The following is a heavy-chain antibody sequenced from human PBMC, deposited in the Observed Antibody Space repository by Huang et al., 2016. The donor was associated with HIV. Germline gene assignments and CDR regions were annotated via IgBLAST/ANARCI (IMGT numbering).Heavy chain of an antibody. J-gene: IGHJ4*02. V-gene: IGHV4-39*02. CDR2: IYYRVRT. Sequence: QLQLQESGPGLVKPSATLSLTCTVSGGSIRSDNYYWGWIRQHPGKGLEWIGSIYYRVRTSYNPSPRGRVTITVNTSKNHVSLRMRSVTAADTAVYYCARLPGSITMIRGVITDPYWGQGTLVTVSS. CDR3: ARLPGSITMIRGVITDPY. D-gene: IGHD3-10*01. CDR1: GGSIRSDNYY.